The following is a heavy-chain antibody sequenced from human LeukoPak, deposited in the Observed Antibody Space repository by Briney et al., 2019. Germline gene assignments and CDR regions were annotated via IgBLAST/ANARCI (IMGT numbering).Heavy chain of an antibody. V-gene: IGHV4-39*01. CDR1: GGSISSSSYY. D-gene: IGHD3-3*01. CDR3: ARRPSYYDFWSGYLRDYYYYMDV. CDR2: IYYSGST. J-gene: IGHJ6*03. Sequence: SETLSLTCTVSGGSISSSSYYWGWIRQPPGKGLEWIGSIYYSGSTYYNPSLKSRVTISVDTSKNQFSLKLSSVTAADTAVYYCARRPSYYDFWSGYLRDYYYYMDVWGKGTTVTVSS.